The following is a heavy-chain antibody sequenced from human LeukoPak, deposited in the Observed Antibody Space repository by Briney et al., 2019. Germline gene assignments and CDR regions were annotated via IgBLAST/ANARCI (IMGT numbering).Heavy chain of an antibody. J-gene: IGHJ4*02. CDR3: ARGSANVVPAAILVFDY. V-gene: IGHV1-69*04. CDR1: GGTFSSYA. Sequence: SVKVSCKASGGTFSSYAISWVRQAPGQGLERMGRIIPILGIANYAQKFQGRVTITADKSTSTAYMELSSLRSEDTAVYYCARGSANVVPAAILVFDYWGQGTLVTVSS. CDR2: IIPILGIA. D-gene: IGHD2-2*02.